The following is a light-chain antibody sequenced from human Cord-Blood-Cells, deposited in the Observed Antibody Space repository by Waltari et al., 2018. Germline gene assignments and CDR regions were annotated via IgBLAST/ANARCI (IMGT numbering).Light chain of an antibody. CDR1: QDISNY. CDR2: DAS. Sequence: IQMTQSPSSLCASVGDRVTITCQASQDISNYLNWYQQKPGKAPKLLIYDASNLETGVPSRFSGSGSGTDFTFTISSLQHEDIATYYCQQYDNLLPLTFGGGTKVEIK. V-gene: IGKV1-33*01. CDR3: QQYDNLLPLT. J-gene: IGKJ4*01.